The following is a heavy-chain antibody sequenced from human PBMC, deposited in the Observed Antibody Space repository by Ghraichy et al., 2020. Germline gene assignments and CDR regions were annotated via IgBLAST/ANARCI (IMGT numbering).Heavy chain of an antibody. CDR3: VRTYCSSRRCFWGASQNAFDI. D-gene: IGHD2-2*01. Sequence: GGSLRLSCAASGFTFSSNSMNWVRQAPGKGLEWVSSITSTSSYIYYADSVKGRFTISRDNAKNSLYLQMNSLGAEDTALYYCVRTYCSSRRCFWGASQNAFDIWGQGTMVTVSS. J-gene: IGHJ3*02. CDR2: ITSTSSYI. V-gene: IGHV3-21*01. CDR1: GFTFSSNS.